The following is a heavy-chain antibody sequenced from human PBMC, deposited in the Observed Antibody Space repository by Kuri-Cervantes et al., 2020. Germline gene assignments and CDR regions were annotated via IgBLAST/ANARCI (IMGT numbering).Heavy chain of an antibody. J-gene: IGHJ4*02. CDR1: GFTFSSYA. V-gene: IGHV3-64*01. CDR3: AKDHLNGDFDY. D-gene: IGHD2-8*01. Sequence: GESLKISCAASGFTFSSYAMHWVRQAPGKGLEYVSAISSNGGSTYYANSVKGRFTISRDNSKNTLYLQMGSLRAEDMAVYYCAKDHLNGDFDYWGQGTLVTVSS. CDR2: ISSNGGST.